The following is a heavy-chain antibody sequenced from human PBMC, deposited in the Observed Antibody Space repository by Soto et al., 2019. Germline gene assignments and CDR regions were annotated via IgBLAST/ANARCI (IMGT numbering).Heavy chain of an antibody. V-gene: IGHV3-21*01. J-gene: IGHJ4*02. CDR1: GFTFSSYS. Sequence: EVQLVESGGGLVKPGGSLRLSCAASGFTFSSYSMNWVRQAPGKGLEWVSSISSSSSYIYYADSVKGRFTISRDNAKNSLYLQMNSLRAEDTAVYYCARDGSVGATVDFDYWGQGTLVTVSS. CDR2: ISSSSSYI. D-gene: IGHD1-26*01. CDR3: ARDGSVGATVDFDY.